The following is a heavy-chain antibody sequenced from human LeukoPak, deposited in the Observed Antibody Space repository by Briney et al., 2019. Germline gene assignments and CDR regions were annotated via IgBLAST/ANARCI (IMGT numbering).Heavy chain of an antibody. D-gene: IGHD6-19*01. V-gene: IGHV4-61*02. J-gene: IGHJ4*02. CDR2: IFTSGST. Sequence: SETLSLTCTVSGGSISSGRYYWSWIRLPAGKGLEWIGRIFTSGSTNYNPSLKSRVTISLDTSKNQFSLKLSSVTAADTAVYYCATIAVAGHFDYWGQGTLVTVSS. CDR3: ATIAVAGHFDY. CDR1: GGSISSGRYY.